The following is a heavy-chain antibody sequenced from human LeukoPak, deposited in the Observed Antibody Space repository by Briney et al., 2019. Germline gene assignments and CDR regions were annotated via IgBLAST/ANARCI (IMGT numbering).Heavy chain of an antibody. CDR3: ARDSPTVTTWENYYYYYYMDV. CDR2: IYTSGST. J-gene: IGHJ6*03. Sequence: SETLSLTCTVSGGSISSGSYYWSWIRQPAWKGLEWIGRIYTSGSTNYNPSLKSRVTISVDTSKNQFSLKLSSVTAADTAVYYCARDSPTVTTWENYYYYYYMDVWGKGTTVTVSS. CDR1: GGSISSGSYY. V-gene: IGHV4-61*02. D-gene: IGHD4-17*01.